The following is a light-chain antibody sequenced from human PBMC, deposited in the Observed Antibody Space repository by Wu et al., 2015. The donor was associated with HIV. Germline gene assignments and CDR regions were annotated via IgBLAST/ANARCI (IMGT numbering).Light chain of an antibody. J-gene: IGKJ4*01. CDR2: GAF. CDR1: QSINTY. Sequence: DIQMTQSPFSLSASVGDRVNITCRASQSINTYLTWYHQKPGKAPKLLIYGAFNLQSGVPSRFSGGGSGTDFTLTISNLQSEDFATYYCQQNYITPFTFGGGTKVEIK. V-gene: IGKV1-39*01. CDR3: QQNYITPFT.